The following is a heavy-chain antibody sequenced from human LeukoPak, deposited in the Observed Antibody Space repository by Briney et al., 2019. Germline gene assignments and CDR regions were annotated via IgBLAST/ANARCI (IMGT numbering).Heavy chain of an antibody. D-gene: IGHD2-2*01. CDR3: AKEAGYCSSTSCSLYYFYDMDV. CDR1: GFTFTNYG. Sequence: GGSLRLSCAASGFTFTNYGMHWVRQAPGKGLEWVAVISYDGSNKFYADSVKGRFTISRGTSKNTLYLQMNSLRADDTAVYYCAKEAGYCSSTSCSLYYFYDMDVWGQGTTVTVSS. V-gene: IGHV3-30*18. CDR2: ISYDGSNK. J-gene: IGHJ6*02.